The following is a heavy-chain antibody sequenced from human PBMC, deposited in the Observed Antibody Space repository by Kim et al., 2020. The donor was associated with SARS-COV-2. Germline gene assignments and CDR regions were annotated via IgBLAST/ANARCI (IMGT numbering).Heavy chain of an antibody. V-gene: IGHV3-11*01. CDR2: ISSRGSTL. CDR3: ARESYNWNYWENYFDY. D-gene: IGHD1-7*01. J-gene: IGHJ4*01. Sequence: GGSLRLSCAASGFTFSDYYMSWIRQAPGKGLEWVSYISSRGSTLYSADSVKGRFRIYRDNAKDSPHLQSKSLRAEDTAVYYCARESYNWNYWENYFDYWG. CDR1: GFTFSDYY.